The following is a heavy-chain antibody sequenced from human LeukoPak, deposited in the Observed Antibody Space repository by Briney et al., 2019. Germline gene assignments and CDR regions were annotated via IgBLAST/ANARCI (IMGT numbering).Heavy chain of an antibody. V-gene: IGHV3-30*18. CDR1: EFTFRSYD. CDR2: ISSDGSNT. J-gene: IGHJ3*02. D-gene: IGHD1-26*01. CDR3: AKDVEKYSGSYLGVFDI. Sequence: GGSLRLSCAASEFTFRSYDMYWVRQAPGKGLEWVALISSDGSNTNYADSVKGRFTISRDNPKNTLYLQMNSLRPEDTAVYYCAKDVEKYSGSYLGVFDIWGQETMVTVSS.